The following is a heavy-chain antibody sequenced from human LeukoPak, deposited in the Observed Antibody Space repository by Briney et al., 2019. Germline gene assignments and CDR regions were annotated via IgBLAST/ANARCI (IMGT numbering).Heavy chain of an antibody. V-gene: IGHV1-2*02. CDR1: GYTFTAYY. D-gene: IGHD3-10*01. CDR3: ARKATYASGFFDY. J-gene: IGHJ4*02. CDR2: INPNSGGT. Sequence: GASVKVSCKASGYTFTAYYIHWVRRAPGQGLEWMGWINPNSGGTSFAQSFQGRVTMTRDTSISTAFMDLSRLRSDDTAVYYCARKATYASGFFDYWGQGTLVTVSS.